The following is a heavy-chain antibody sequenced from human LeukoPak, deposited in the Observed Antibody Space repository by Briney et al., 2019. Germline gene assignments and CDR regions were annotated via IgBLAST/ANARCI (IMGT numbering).Heavy chain of an antibody. J-gene: IGHJ5*02. CDR3: ARGPPGGQFDP. CDR2: IYYSGST. Sequence: PSQTLSLTCTVSGGSISSGDYYWSWIRQSPGKGLEWIGYIYYSGSTYYNPSLKSRVTISVDTSKNQFSLKLSSVTAADTAVYYCARGPPGGQFDPWGQGTLVTVSS. V-gene: IGHV4-30-4*01. D-gene: IGHD3-10*01. CDR1: GGSISSGDYY.